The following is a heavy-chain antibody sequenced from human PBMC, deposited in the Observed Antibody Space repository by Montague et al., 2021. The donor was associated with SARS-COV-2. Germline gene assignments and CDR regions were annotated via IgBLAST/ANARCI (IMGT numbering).Heavy chain of an antibody. D-gene: IGHD1-26*01. CDR1: GFSFSSYE. V-gene: IGHV3-48*03. J-gene: IGHJ4*02. CDR2: ISSSGSTI. CDR3: ARVFATVGAMDRNDY. Sequence: SQRLSCATSGFSFSSYEMNWVRQAPGKGLEWVSYISSSGSTIYYAASVKGRFTISRDNAKNSLYLQMNSLRAEDTAVYYCARVFATVGAMDRNDYWGQGTLVTVSS.